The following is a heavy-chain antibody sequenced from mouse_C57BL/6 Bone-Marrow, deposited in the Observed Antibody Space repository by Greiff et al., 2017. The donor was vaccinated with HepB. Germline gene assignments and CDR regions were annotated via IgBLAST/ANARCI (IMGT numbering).Heavy chain of an antibody. V-gene: IGHV5-6*01. CDR3: AGRVRVFFDY. Sequence: EVQLQQPGGDLVKPGGSLKLSCAASGFTFSSYGMSWVRQTPDKRLEWVATISSGGSYTYYPDSVKGRFTISKDNAKNTLYLQMSSLKSEDTAMYYCAGRVRVFFDYWGQGTTLTVSS. CDR1: GFTFSSYG. D-gene: IGHD2-1*01. CDR2: ISSGGSYT. J-gene: IGHJ2*01.